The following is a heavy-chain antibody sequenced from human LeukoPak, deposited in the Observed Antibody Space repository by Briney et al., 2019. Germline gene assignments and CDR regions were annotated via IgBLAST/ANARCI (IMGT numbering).Heavy chain of an antibody. CDR1: GYTFTSYD. Sequence: SVKVSCKASGYTFTSYDINWVRQAPGQGLEWMGRIIPILGIANYAQKFQGRVTITADKSTSTAYMELSSLRSEDTAVYYCARSSDAYNWSYPNAFDIWGQGTMVTVSS. D-gene: IGHD1-7*01. V-gene: IGHV1-69*04. CDR2: IIPILGIA. CDR3: ARSSDAYNWSYPNAFDI. J-gene: IGHJ3*02.